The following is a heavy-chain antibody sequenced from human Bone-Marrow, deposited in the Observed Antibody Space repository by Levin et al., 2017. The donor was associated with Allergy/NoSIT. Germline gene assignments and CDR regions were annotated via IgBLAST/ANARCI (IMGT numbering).Heavy chain of an antibody. J-gene: IGHJ4*02. CDR3: ERDKEDY. CDR2: IYSGSDT. CDR1: GFTVINNY. V-gene: IGHV3-66*01. Sequence: GGSLRLSCAASGFTVINNYMRWVRQAPGKGLEWVSLIYSGSDTYYADSVRGRFIISRDSSKNTMYLQMNNLRVEDTAVYYCERDKEDYWGQGTLVTVSS.